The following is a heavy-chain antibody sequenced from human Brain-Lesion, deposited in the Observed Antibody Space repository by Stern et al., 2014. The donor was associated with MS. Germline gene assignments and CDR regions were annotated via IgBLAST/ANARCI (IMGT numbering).Heavy chain of an antibody. Sequence: VQLVQSGGGLVQPGGSLRLSCAASGFPFSNSWMHWVRQAPGKGLVWVSRVNNDGRRTSYADSVKGRFTMSRDNAKNTLYLQMNSLRVEDTAIYYCARGERWFDSWGQGTLVTVSS. CDR1: GFPFSNSW. CDR2: VNNDGRRT. CDR3: ARGERWFDS. V-gene: IGHV3-74*01. J-gene: IGHJ5*01.